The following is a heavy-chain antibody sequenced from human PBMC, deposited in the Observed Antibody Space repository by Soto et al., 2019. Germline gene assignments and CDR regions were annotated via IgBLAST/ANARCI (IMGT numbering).Heavy chain of an antibody. V-gene: IGHV2-5*02. Sequence: QITLKESGPTLVKPTQTLTLTCTFSGFTLSTSGVGVGWIRQPPGKALGWLALIYWDDDKRYSQSLKSRLTITKDTSKNQVVITMTNMDPVDTATYYCAHRHSYWSGGSCYSGFDYWGQGTLVTVSS. CDR1: GFTLSTSGVG. CDR3: AHRHSYWSGGSCYSGFDY. CDR2: IYWDDDK. J-gene: IGHJ4*02. D-gene: IGHD2-15*01.